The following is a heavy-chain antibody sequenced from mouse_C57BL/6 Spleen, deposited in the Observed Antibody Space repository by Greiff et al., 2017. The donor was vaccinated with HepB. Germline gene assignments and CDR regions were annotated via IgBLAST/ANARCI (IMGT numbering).Heavy chain of an antibody. CDR1: GYAFSSSW. Sequence: QVQLQQSGPELVKPGASVKISCKASGYAFSSSWMNWVKQRPGKGLEWIGRIYPGDGDTNYNGKFKGKATLTADKSSSTAYMQLSSLTSEDSAVYICARRGSSGPAWCAYWGQGTLVTVSA. V-gene: IGHV1-82*01. CDR3: ARRGSSGPAWCAY. J-gene: IGHJ3*01. D-gene: IGHD3-2*02. CDR2: IYPGDGDT.